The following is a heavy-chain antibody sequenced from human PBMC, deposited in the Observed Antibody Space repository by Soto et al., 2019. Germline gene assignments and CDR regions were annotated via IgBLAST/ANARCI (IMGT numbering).Heavy chain of an antibody. V-gene: IGHV1-2*04. CDR1: GYTNTGYY. D-gene: IGHD6-19*01. CDR3: ARDRGAVASDAFDI. Sequence: GASVKVSCKASGYTNTGYYMHWVRQAPGQGLEWMGWINPNSGGTNYAQKFQGWVTMTRDTSISTAYMELSRLRSDDTAVYYCARDRGAVASDAFDIWGQGTMVTVSS. J-gene: IGHJ3*02. CDR2: INPNSGGT.